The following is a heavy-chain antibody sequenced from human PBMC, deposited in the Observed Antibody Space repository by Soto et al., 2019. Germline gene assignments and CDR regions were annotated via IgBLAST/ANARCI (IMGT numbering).Heavy chain of an antibody. D-gene: IGHD5-18*01. CDR1: GFTFSSYG. CDR3: AKGSTAMTYFDY. J-gene: IGHJ4*02. CDR2: ISYDGSNK. Sequence: GGSLRLSCAASGFTFSSYGMHWVRQAPGKGLEWVAVISYDGSNKYYADSVKGRFTVSRDNSKNTLYLQMNSLRAEDTAVYYCAKGSTAMTYFDYWGQGTLVTVSS. V-gene: IGHV3-30*18.